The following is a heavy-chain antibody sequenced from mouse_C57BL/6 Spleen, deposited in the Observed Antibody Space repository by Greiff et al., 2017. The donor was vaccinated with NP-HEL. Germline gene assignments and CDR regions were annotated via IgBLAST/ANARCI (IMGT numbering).Heavy chain of an antibody. Sequence: EVQLVESGGGLVQPGGSLSLSCAASGFTFTDYYMSWVRQPPGKALEWLGFIRNKANGYTTEYSASVKGRFTISRDNSQSILYLQMNALRAEDSATYYCARSGTVVKYYFDYWGQGTTLTVSS. CDR1: GFTFTDYY. CDR3: ARSGTVVKYYFDY. V-gene: IGHV7-3*01. J-gene: IGHJ2*01. CDR2: IRNKANGYTT. D-gene: IGHD1-1*01.